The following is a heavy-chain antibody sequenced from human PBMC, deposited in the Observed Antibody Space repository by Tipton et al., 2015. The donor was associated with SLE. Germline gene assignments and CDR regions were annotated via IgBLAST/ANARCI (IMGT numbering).Heavy chain of an antibody. J-gene: IGHJ4*02. CDR2: INHSGST. CDR3: ARGSRTGYYNPYYFDY. D-gene: IGHD3/OR15-3a*01. V-gene: IGHV4-39*07. CDR1: GGSVSSGSYY. Sequence: TLSLTCTVSGGSVSSGSYYWSWIRQPPGKGLEWIGEINHSGSTNYNPSLKSRVTISVDTSKNQFSLKLSSVTAADTAVYYCARGSRTGYYNPYYFDYWGQGTLVTVSS.